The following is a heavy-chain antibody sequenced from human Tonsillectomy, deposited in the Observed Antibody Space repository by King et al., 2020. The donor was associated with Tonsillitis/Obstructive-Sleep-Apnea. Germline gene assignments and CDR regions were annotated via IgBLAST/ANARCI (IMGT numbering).Heavy chain of an antibody. CDR3: ARDRYYDYVWGSLRDLDAFDI. Sequence: VQLQESGPGLVKPSETLSLTCTVSGGSISSYYWSWIRQPPGKGQEWIGYIYYSGSTNYNPSLKSRVTISVDTSKNQFSLKLSSVTAADTAVYYCARDRYYDYVWGSLRDLDAFDIWGQGTMVTGSS. CDR2: IYYSGST. CDR1: GGSISSYY. V-gene: IGHV4-59*01. D-gene: IGHD3-16*01. J-gene: IGHJ3*02.